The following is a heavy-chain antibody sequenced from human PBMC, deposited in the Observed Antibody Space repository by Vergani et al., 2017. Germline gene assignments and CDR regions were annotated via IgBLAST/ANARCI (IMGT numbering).Heavy chain of an antibody. Sequence: QVQLVQSGAEVKKPGSSVKVSCKASGGTFSSYAISWVRQAPGQGLEWMGGIIPIFGTANYAQKFQGRVTITADESTSTAYMELSSVTAADTAVYYCASEKYYDSSGYYSFYWYFDLWGRGTLVTVSS. J-gene: IGHJ2*01. D-gene: IGHD3-22*01. CDR1: GGTFSSYA. CDR3: ASEKYYDSSGYYSFYWYFDL. CDR2: IIPIFGTA. V-gene: IGHV1-69*01.